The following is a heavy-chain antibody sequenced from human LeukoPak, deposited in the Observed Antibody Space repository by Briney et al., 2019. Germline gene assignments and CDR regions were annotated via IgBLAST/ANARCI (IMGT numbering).Heavy chain of an antibody. CDR3: ARDADSGNEWGPFDP. Sequence: SPTLSLTFAISGDSVSSIASWNWIRQSPSRGLEWLGRTYYRSKWFSEYATSVRGRITINADTSKNQFSLQLHSVILEDTAVYYCARDADSGNEWGPFDPWGQGSLVTVSS. D-gene: IGHD6-25*01. J-gene: IGHJ5*02. CDR1: GDSVSSIAS. V-gene: IGHV6-1*01. CDR2: TYYRSKWFS.